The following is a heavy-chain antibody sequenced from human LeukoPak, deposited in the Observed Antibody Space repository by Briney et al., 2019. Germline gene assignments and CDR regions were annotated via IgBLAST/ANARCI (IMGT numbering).Heavy chain of an antibody. CDR3: ARPLSPGEYSYGFDY. Sequence: GGSLRLSCAATGITFSSYSMNWVRQAPGKGLEWVSSISSSSSTYIYYADSVKGRFTISRDNAKNSLYLQMNSLRAEDTAVYYCARPLSPGEYSYGFDYWGQGSLVTVSS. J-gene: IGHJ4*02. V-gene: IGHV3-21*01. D-gene: IGHD5-18*01. CDR1: GITFSSYS. CDR2: ISSSSSTYI.